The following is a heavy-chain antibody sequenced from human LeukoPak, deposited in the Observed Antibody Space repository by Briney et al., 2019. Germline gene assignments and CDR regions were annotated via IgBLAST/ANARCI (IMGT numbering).Heavy chain of an antibody. J-gene: IGHJ4*02. Sequence: SETLSLTCSVYTGSITRNYWSWLRQPVGRGLEWIGRIYASGTTNYNPPLQSRATISLDKSKNQFSLKLSSVTAADTAVYYCAREAVASPIFDYWGQGALVTVSS. CDR1: TGSITRNY. V-gene: IGHV4-4*07. CDR3: AREAVASPIFDY. CDR2: IYASGTT. D-gene: IGHD6-19*01.